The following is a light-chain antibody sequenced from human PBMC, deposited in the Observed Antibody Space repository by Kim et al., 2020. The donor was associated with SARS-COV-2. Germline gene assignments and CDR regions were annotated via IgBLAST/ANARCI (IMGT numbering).Light chain of an antibody. J-gene: IGKJ1*01. CDR2: DAS. CDR3: HQYGGSPQT. CDR1: QSVSSNN. V-gene: IGKV3-20*01. Sequence: EIVLTQSPGTLSLSQGERATLSCRASQSVSSNNLAWYQHRRGQAPRLLITDASRRATGTPDRFSGSGSGTYFTLTINRLEPDDFAVYYCHQYGGSPQTFGQGTKVDIK.